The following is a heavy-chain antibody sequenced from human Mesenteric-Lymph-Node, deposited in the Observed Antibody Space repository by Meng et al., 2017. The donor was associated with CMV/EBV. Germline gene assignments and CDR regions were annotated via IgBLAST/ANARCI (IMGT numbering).Heavy chain of an antibody. J-gene: IGHJ6*02. CDR2: ISSRGDTI. Sequence: GESLKISCAASGFTFSSYEMNWVRQAPGKGLEWVSYISSRGDTIYYADSVKGRFAFFRDNARNTLYLQMNSLRAEDTAVYYCARDHPSYGMDVWGQGTTVTVSS. CDR1: GFTFSSYE. CDR3: ARDHPSYGMDV. V-gene: IGHV3-48*03.